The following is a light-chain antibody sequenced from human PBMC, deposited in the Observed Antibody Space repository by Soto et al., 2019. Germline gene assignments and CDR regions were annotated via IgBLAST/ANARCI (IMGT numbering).Light chain of an antibody. Sequence: QPVLTQPASVSGSPGQSITISCIGTSSDVGGYNYVSWYQQHPGKAPKLMIYEVSNRPSGVSNRFSGSKSGNTASLTISGLQAEDEADYYCNSYTKSSTLNWVFGGGTQLTV. CDR2: EVS. J-gene: IGLJ3*02. V-gene: IGLV2-14*01. CDR3: NSYTKSSTLNWV. CDR1: SSDVGGYNY.